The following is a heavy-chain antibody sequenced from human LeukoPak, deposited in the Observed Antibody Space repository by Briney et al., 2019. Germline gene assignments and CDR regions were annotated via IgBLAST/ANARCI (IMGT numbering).Heavy chain of an antibody. V-gene: IGHV3-30*04. CDR3: ARDRRQWLVLLYFQH. CDR1: GFTLSSYA. CDR2: ISYDGSNK. D-gene: IGHD6-19*01. Sequence: GRSLRLSCAASGFTLSSYAIHWVRQAPGKGLEWVAVISYDGSNKYYADSVKGRFTISRDNSKNTLYLQMNSLRAEDTAVYYCARDRRQWLVLLYFQHWGQGTLVTVSS. J-gene: IGHJ1*01.